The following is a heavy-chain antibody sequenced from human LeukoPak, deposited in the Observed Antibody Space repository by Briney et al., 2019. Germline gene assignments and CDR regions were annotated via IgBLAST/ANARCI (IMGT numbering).Heavy chain of an antibody. CDR1: GFTFSGYS. CDR3: ARGIPSLATPDY. Sequence: GESLRLSCAASGFTFSGYSMNWVRQAPGKGLEWVSSISSSNYISYADSVKGRFTISRDNAKNSLYLQMNSLRAEDTAVYYCARGIPSLATPDYWGQGTLVTVSS. CDR2: ISSSNYI. V-gene: IGHV3-21*01. D-gene: IGHD3-10*01. J-gene: IGHJ4*02.